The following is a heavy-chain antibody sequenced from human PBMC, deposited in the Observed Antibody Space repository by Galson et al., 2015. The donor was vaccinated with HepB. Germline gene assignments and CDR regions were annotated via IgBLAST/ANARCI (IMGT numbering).Heavy chain of an antibody. Sequence: SLRLSCAASGFTFSNHAMHWVRQAPGKGQEWVAVISFDGGNKYYADSVKGRFTISRDNSEDTLYLQMNSLRAEDTAVYYCARDGNSGYDYTPFDYWGQGTLVTVSS. CDR2: ISFDGGNK. CDR1: GFTFSNHA. CDR3: ARDGNSGYDYTPFDY. D-gene: IGHD5-12*01. V-gene: IGHV3-30*04. J-gene: IGHJ4*02.